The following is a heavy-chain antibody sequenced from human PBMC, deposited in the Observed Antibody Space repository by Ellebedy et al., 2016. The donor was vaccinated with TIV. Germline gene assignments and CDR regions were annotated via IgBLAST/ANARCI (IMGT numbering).Heavy chain of an antibody. CDR2: INPNSGGT. J-gene: IGHJ4*02. V-gene: IGHV1-2*02. CDR1: GYTFTGYY. D-gene: IGHD4-23*01. CDR3: ARDPLLRWSSYFDY. Sequence: ASVKVSCKASGYTFTGYYMHWVRQAPGQGLEWMGWINPNSGGTNYAQKFQGRVTMTRDTSTSTVYMELSSLRSEDTAVYYCARDPLLRWSSYFDYWGQGTLVTVSS.